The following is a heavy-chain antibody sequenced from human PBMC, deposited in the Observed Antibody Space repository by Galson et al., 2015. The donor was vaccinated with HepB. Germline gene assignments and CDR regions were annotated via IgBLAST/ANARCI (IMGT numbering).Heavy chain of an antibody. CDR3: AKDLGVWTVTTEGFDY. J-gene: IGHJ4*02. CDR2: ISYDGSNK. CDR1: GFTFSSYG. V-gene: IGHV3-30*18. D-gene: IGHD4-17*01. Sequence: SLRLSCAASGFTFSSYGMHWVRQAPGKGLEWVAVISYDGSNKYYADSVKGRFTISRDNSKNTLYLQMNSLRAEDTAVYYCAKDLGVWTVTTEGFDYWGQGTLVTVSS.